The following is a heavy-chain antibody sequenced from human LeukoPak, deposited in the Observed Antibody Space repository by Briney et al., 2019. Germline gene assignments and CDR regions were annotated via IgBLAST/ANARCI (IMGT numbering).Heavy chain of an antibody. CDR3: ARTTAMVTSWFDP. D-gene: IGHD5-18*01. Sequence: PGGSLRLSCAASGFTFSSYAMHWVRQAPGKGLEGVAVISYDGSNKYYADSVKGRFTISRDNSKNTLYLQMNSLRAEDTAVYYCARTTAMVTSWFDPWGQGTLVTVSS. CDR2: ISYDGSNK. J-gene: IGHJ5*02. CDR1: GFTFSSYA. V-gene: IGHV3-30*04.